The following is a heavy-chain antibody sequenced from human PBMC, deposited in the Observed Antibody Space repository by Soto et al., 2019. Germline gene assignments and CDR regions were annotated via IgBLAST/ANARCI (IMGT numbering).Heavy chain of an antibody. CDR3: ARFGSAPYYYYGVDV. Sequence: QVQLVQSETEVKKPGASVKVSCRASGYIFTNYDITWVRQAPGQGVEWVEWVSGYTGNRKNAQKFQDRVTMTTDTSTSTVNMKLRSLRSDDTAVYYCARFGSAPYYYYGVDVWGQGTTVFVSS. CDR2: VSGYTGNR. V-gene: IGHV1-18*01. D-gene: IGHD3-10*01. J-gene: IGHJ6*02. CDR1: GYIFTNYD.